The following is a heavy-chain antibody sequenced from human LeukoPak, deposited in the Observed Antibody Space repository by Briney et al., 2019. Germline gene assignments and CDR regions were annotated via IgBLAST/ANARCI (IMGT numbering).Heavy chain of an antibody. Sequence: PSETLSLTCTVSGGSISGSSYYWGWIRQPPGKGLEWIGNIYYSGSTYYNPSLKSRVTISVDTSKNQFSLKLSSVTAADTAVYYCARDNRSPYYYGSGSYYNPDGTRYNWFDPWGQGTLVTVSS. V-gene: IGHV4-39*07. CDR3: ARDNRSPYYYGSGSYYNPDGTRYNWFDP. CDR1: GGSISGSSYY. J-gene: IGHJ5*02. CDR2: IYYSGST. D-gene: IGHD3-10*01.